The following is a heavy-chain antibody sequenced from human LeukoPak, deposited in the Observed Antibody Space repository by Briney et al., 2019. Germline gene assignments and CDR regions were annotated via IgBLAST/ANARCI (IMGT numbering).Heavy chain of an antibody. D-gene: IGHD3-22*01. CDR1: GFTFSIYA. V-gene: IGHV3-21*01. CDR3: ARRGYYDSSGYYFDY. Sequence: GGSLRLSCAASGFTFSIYAMNWVRQAPGKGLEWISSISSSGTYIYYADSVKGRFTISRDNAKNSLYLQMNSLRAEDTAVYYCARRGYYDSSGYYFDYWGQGTLVTVSS. J-gene: IGHJ4*02. CDR2: ISSSGTYI.